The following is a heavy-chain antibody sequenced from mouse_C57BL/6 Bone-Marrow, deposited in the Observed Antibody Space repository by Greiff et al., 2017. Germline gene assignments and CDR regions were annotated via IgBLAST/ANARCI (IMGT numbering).Heavy chain of an antibody. CDR2: IDPEDGET. CDR3: TRSLIYYGTNY. V-gene: IGHV14-2*01. Sequence: EVQLPESGAELVKPGASVKLSCTASGFNIKDYYIHWVKQRTEQGLEWIGRIDPEDGETKYAPKFQDKATITADTSSNTAYLQLSSLTSEDTAVYYCTRSLIYYGTNYWGQGTTLTVSS. J-gene: IGHJ2*01. CDR1: GFNIKDYY. D-gene: IGHD1-1*01.